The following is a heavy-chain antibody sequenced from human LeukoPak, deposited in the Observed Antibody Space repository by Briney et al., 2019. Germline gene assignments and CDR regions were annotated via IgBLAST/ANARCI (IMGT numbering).Heavy chain of an antibody. V-gene: IGHV1-2*02. J-gene: IGHJ3*02. CDR1: GYTFTGYY. CDR2: INPNSGGT. Sequence: GASVKVSCXASGYTFTGYYMHWVRQAPGQGLEWMGWINPNSGGTNYAQKFQGRVTMTRDTSISTAYMELSRLRSDDTAVYYCASSGRGGGGYSHDAFDIWGQGTMVTVSS. D-gene: IGHD3-22*01. CDR3: ASSGRGGGGYSHDAFDI.